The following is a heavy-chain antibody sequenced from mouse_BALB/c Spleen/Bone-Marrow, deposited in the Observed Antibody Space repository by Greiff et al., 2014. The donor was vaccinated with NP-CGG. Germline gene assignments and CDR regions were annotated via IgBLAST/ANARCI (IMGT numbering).Heavy chain of an antibody. Sequence: VKVEESGPGLVAPSQSLSITCTVSGFSLTSYGVHWVRQPPGKGLEWLGVIWAGGSKNYNSALMSRLSISKDNSKSQVFLKMNSLQTDDTAMYYCARVTTATGGMDYWGQGTSVTVSS. V-gene: IGHV2-9*02. CDR2: IWAGGSK. CDR3: ARVTTATGGMDY. CDR1: GFSLTSYG. J-gene: IGHJ4*01. D-gene: IGHD1-2*01.